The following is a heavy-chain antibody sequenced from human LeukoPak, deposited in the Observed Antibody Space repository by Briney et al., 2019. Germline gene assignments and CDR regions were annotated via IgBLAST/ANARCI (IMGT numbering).Heavy chain of an antibody. Sequence: GGSMRLSCAASGFTLSSYAMSWVRQAPGKGLEWVSYIDSSTSTIYYADSVKGRFTISRDNAKNSLYLQMSSLRAEDTAVYYCARVGGGSSYYYHYMDVWGIGTTVTVSS. CDR2: IDSSTSTI. V-gene: IGHV3-48*01. D-gene: IGHD1-26*01. CDR3: ARVGGGSSYYYHYMDV. J-gene: IGHJ6*03. CDR1: GFTLSSYA.